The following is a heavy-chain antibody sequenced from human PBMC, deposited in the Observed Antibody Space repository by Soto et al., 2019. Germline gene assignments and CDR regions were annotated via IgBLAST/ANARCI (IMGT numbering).Heavy chain of an antibody. CDR1: GFTFSSYG. D-gene: IGHD5-12*01. CDR2: ISYDGINT. J-gene: IGHJ4*02. Sequence: QVQLVESGGGVVQPGRSLRLSCAASGFTFSSYGMHWVRQAPGKGLEWVAVISYDGINTFYADSVKGRFTISRDNSKNTLYLQMNSLRVEDTAVYSCGKDSMGWLQPIDSWGQGTLVTVSS. V-gene: IGHV3-30*18. CDR3: GKDSMGWLQPIDS.